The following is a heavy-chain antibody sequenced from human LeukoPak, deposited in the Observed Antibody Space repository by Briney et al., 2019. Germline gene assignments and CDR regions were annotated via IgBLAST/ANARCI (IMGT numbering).Heavy chain of an antibody. D-gene: IGHD2-21*02. J-gene: IGHJ6*03. CDR3: ARYGVSAVTAREYYYYYYMDV. CDR1: GFTFSSYG. Sequence: GGSLRLSCAASGFTFSSYGMHWVRQAPGKGLEWVAVISYGGSNKYYADSVKGRFTISRDNSKNTLYLQMNSLRAEDTAVYYCARYGVSAVTAREYYYYYYMDVWGKGTTVNVSS. V-gene: IGHV3-30*03. CDR2: ISYGGSNK.